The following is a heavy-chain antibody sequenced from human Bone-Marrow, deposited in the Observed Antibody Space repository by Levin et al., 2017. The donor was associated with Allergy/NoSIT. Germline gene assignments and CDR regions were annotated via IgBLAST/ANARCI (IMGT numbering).Heavy chain of an antibody. Sequence: GSLRLSCAVYGGSFSGYYWSWIRQPPGKGLEWIGEINHSGSTNYNPSLKSRVTISVDTSKNQFSLKLSSVTAADTAVYYCARGRVVVVPAAIQSGWFDPWGQGTLVTVSS. CDR1: GGSFSGYY. D-gene: IGHD2-2*02. J-gene: IGHJ5*02. CDR2: INHSGST. V-gene: IGHV4-34*01. CDR3: ARGRVVVVPAAIQSGWFDP.